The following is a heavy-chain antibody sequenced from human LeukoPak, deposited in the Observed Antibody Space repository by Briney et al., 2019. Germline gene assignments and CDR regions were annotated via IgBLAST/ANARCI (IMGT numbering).Heavy chain of an antibody. J-gene: IGHJ5*02. CDR1: GGSISSYY. CDR2: IYYSGST. V-gene: IGHV4-59*01. Sequence: SETLSLTCTVSGGSISSYYWSWIRQPPGKGLEWIGYIYYSGSTNYNPSLKSRVTISVDTSKNQFSLKLSSVTAADTAVYYCARDLRYCSGGSCYVNWFDPWGQGTLVTVSS. D-gene: IGHD2-15*01. CDR3: ARDLRYCSGGSCYVNWFDP.